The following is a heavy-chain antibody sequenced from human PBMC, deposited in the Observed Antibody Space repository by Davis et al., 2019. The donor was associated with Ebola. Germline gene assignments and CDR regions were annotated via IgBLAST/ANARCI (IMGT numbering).Heavy chain of an antibody. CDR2: IKSKTDGGTT. CDR1: GFTFSNAW. V-gene: IGHV3-15*01. D-gene: IGHD4-17*01. Sequence: GESLKISCAASGFTFSNAWMSWVRQAPGKGLEWVGRIKSKTDGGTTDYAAPVKGRFTISRDDSKNTLYLQMNSLKTEDTAVYYCTISNGDSFDYWGQGTLVTVSS. CDR3: TISNGDSFDY. J-gene: IGHJ4*02.